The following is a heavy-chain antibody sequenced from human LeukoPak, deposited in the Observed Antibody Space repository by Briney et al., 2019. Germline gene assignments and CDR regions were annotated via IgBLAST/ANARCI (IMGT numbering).Heavy chain of an antibody. CDR1: GVSISSYY. J-gene: IGHJ4*02. V-gene: IGHV4-59*01. CDR2: IYYSGST. Sequence: SETLSLTCTVSGVSISSYYWSWIRQPPGKGLEWIGYIYYSGSTNYNPSLKSRVTISVDTSKNQFSLKLSSVTAADTAVYYCVGGWSYWGQGTLVTVSS. D-gene: IGHD2-8*01. CDR3: VGGWSY.